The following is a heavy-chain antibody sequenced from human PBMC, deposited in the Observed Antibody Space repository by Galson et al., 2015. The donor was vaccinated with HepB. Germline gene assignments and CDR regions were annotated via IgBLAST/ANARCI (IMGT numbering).Heavy chain of an antibody. CDR2: IYSGGST. CDR1: GFTVSSNY. J-gene: IGHJ4*02. V-gene: IGHV3-66*01. D-gene: IGHD3-22*01. Sequence: SLRLSCAASGFTVSSNYMSWVRQAPGKGLEWVSVIYSGGSTYYADSVKGRFTISRDNSKNTLYLQMNSLRAEDTAVYYCARDDSSGFGDYWGQGTLVTVSS. CDR3: ARDDSSGFGDY.